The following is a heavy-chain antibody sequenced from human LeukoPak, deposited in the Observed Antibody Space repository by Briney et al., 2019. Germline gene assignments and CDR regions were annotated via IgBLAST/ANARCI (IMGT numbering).Heavy chain of an antibody. CDR1: GDSVSSNSAG. CDR3: ARGQKYRSGYTVTELGSGYFDY. D-gene: IGHD5-18*01. CDR2: TYYRSKWYI. Sequence: SQTLSLTCAISGDSVSSNSAGWSWIRQSPSRGLEWLGRTYYRSKWYIDYAVSVKSRITINPDTSKNQFSLRLSSVTAADTAVYYCARGQKYRSGYTVTELGSGYFDYWGQGPLVTVSS. J-gene: IGHJ4*02. V-gene: IGHV6-1*01.